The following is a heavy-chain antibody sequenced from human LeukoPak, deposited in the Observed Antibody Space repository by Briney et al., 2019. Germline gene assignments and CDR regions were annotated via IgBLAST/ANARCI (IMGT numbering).Heavy chain of an antibody. V-gene: IGHV4-34*01. J-gene: IGHJ5*02. Sequence: PSETLSLTCAVYGGSFSGYYWSWIRQPPGKGLEWIGEINHSGSTNYNPSLKSRVTISVDTSKNQFSLKLSSVTAADTAVYYCARGRLRIAAAAPNWFDPWGQGTLVTVSS. D-gene: IGHD6-13*01. CDR2: INHSGST. CDR3: ARGRLRIAAAAPNWFDP. CDR1: GGSFSGYY.